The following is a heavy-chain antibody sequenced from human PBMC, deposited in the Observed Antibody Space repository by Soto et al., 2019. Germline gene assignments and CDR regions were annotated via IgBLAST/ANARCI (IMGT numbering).Heavy chain of an antibody. V-gene: IGHV4-34*01. CDR2: INHSGST. CDR1: GGSFSXXY. CDR3: XXXXXXXYYYMDV. Sequence: QVQLQQWGAGLLKPSETLSLTCAVYGGSFSXXYWXXIRQPPGXXLEWIGEINHSGSTNYNPSLKXXVTIXXXXXKNXXXXXXXXXXXXXXXXXXXXXXXXXXYYYMDVWGKGTTVTVSS. J-gene: IGHJ6*03.